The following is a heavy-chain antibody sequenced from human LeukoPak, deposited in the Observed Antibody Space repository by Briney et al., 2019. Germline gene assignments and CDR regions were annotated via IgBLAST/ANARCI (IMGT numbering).Heavy chain of an antibody. CDR2: IYSGGST. V-gene: IGHV3-53*01. CDR3: ARDVTMVRGAQDYYGMDV. J-gene: IGHJ6*01. D-gene: IGHD3-10*01. Sequence: GGSLRLSCAASGFTVSSNYMSWVRQAPGKGLEWVSVIYSGGSTYYVDSVKGRFTISRDNSKNTLYLQMNSLSAEDTAVYFCARDVTMVRGAQDYYGMDVWGQGTTVTVSS. CDR1: GFTVSSNY.